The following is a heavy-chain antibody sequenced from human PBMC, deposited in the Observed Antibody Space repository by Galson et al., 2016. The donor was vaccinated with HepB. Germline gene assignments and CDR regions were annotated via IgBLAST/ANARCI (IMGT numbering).Heavy chain of an antibody. CDR3: AKWGYNWNLDWLDP. V-gene: IGHV3-23*01. Sequence: SLRLSCAASGFTFSTYAMTWVRQAPGRGLGWVSAISGSGGSTYYAGSVKGRFTISRDTSKNTLYLHMNSLRAEDTAVYYCAKWGYNWNLDWLDPWGQGTLVTVSS. D-gene: IGHD1-1*01. CDR2: ISGSGGST. J-gene: IGHJ5*02. CDR1: GFTFSTYA.